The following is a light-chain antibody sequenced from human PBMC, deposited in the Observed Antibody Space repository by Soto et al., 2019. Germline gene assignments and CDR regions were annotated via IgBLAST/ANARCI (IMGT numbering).Light chain of an antibody. CDR1: QSVSSY. Sequence: EIGLTQSPATLSLSPGERATLSCRASQSVSSYLAWYQQKPGQAPRLLIYDTSKRATGIPARFSGSGSGTDFTLTISSLEPEDFAVYYCQQRTNWPRSFTFGPGTKVDIK. V-gene: IGKV3-11*01. CDR3: QQRTNWPRSFT. CDR2: DTS. J-gene: IGKJ3*01.